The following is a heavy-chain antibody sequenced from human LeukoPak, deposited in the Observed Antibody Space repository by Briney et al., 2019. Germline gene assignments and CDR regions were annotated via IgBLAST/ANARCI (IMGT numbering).Heavy chain of an antibody. CDR1: GGSIISYY. V-gene: IGHV4-4*07. CDR2: IYSSGST. D-gene: IGHD6-19*01. J-gene: IGHJ5*02. CDR3: ARGSGWYGDWFDP. Sequence: SETLSLTCTVSGGSIISYYWNWIRQPAGKGLELIGRIYSSGSTNYNPSLKSRVTMSVDTSNKQFSLKLSSVTAADTTVYYCARGSGWYGDWFDPWGQGTLVIVSS.